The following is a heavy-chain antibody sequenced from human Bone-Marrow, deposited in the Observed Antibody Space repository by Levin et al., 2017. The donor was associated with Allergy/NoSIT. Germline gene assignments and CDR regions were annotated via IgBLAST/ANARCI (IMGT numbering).Heavy chain of an antibody. CDR3: ARGATTVTTLGLAYYYYGMDV. D-gene: IGHD4-11*01. J-gene: IGHJ6*02. Sequence: PSETLSLTCTVSGGSISSSSYYWGWIRQPPGKGLEWIGSIYYSGSTYYNPSLKSRVTISVDTSKNQFSLKLSSVTAADTAVYYCARGATTVTTLGLAYYYYGMDVWGQGTTVTVSS. CDR1: GGSISSSSYY. V-gene: IGHV4-39*07. CDR2: IYYSGST.